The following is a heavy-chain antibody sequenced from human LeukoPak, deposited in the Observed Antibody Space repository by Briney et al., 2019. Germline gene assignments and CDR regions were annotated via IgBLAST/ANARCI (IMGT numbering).Heavy chain of an antibody. D-gene: IGHD6-6*01. J-gene: IGHJ5*01. Sequence: PGGSLRLSCPASGFTFSDSYMTWVRQAPGKGVEWVAYISGSGHDVNYSDSVRGRFTISRDNAKNSLYLQMSSLRVEDTAVYYCTRDPRHFDSCGQGTLVTVSS. CDR3: TRDPRHFDS. CDR2: ISGSGHDV. CDR1: GFTFSDSY. V-gene: IGHV3-11*04.